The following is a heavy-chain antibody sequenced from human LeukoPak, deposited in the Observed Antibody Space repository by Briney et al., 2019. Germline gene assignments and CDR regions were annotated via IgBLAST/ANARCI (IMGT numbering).Heavy chain of an antibody. Sequence: SETLSLTCTVSGGSISSYYWSWIRQPPGKGLEWIGYIYYSGSTNYNPSLKSRVTISVDTSKNQFSLKLSSVTAADTAVYYCARAGYSSLECAHDYWGHGTLVTVSS. J-gene: IGHJ4*01. V-gene: IGHV4-59*01. CDR3: ARAGYSSLECAHDY. CDR2: IYYSGST. D-gene: IGHD6-13*01. CDR1: GGSISSYY.